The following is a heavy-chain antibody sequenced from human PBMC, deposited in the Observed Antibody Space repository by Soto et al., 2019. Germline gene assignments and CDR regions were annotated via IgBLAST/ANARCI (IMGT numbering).Heavy chain of an antibody. V-gene: IGHV4-59*08. Sequence: QVQLQESGPGLVKPSETLSLTCTVSGGSISSYYWSWIRQPPGKGLEWIGFIYYSGSTNYNPSLKSPVTLPVDPPKNQCSLKLSSVTAAYTAVYYCARRYGWAFDIWGQGTMVTVSS. CDR1: GGSISSYY. J-gene: IGHJ3*02. CDR3: ARRYGWAFDI. CDR2: IYYSGST. D-gene: IGHD3-16*01.